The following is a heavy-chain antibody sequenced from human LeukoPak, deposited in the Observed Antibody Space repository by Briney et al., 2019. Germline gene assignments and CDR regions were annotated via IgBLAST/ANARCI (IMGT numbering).Heavy chain of an antibody. CDR3: ASREDGYNTGPPDY. D-gene: IGHD5-24*01. Sequence: ASVKVSCKASGYTFTSYGISWVRQAPGQGLEWIGWISAYNGNTNYAQKLQGRVTMTTDTSTSTAYMELRSLRSDDTAVYYCASREDGYNTGPPDYWGQGTLVTVSS. CDR2: ISAYNGNT. CDR1: GYTFTSYG. V-gene: IGHV1-18*01. J-gene: IGHJ4*02.